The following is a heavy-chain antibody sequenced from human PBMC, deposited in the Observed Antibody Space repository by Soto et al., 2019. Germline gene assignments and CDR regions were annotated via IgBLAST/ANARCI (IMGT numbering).Heavy chain of an antibody. Sequence: GGSLRLSCAASGFTFSNYWMSWVRQAPGKGLEWVASIKQDGSEEYYVDSVKGRFTISRDNAKNSLYLQKSSLRAEDTAVYDCARGRDYGVFLDFRGQRTPDTGSS. V-gene: IGHV3-7*01. CDR1: GFTFSNYW. J-gene: IGHJ4*02. CDR3: ARGRDYGVFLDF. CDR2: IKQDGSEE. D-gene: IGHD4-17*01.